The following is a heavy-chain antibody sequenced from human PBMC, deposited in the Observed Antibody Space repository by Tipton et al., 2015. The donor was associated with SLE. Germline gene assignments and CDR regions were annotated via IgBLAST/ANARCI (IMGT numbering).Heavy chain of an antibody. Sequence: SLRLSCAASGFTFSASAMNWVRQAPGKGLEWIGEIHHSGSTNSNPSLKSRVTISVDKSKNQFSLKLSSVTVADTAVYYCAKDYNHDNADYNWGQGTLVIVSS. CDR2: IHHSGST. CDR1: GFTFSASAM. J-gene: IGHJ4*02. CDR3: AKDYNHDNADYN. V-gene: IGHV4-4*02. D-gene: IGHD4-17*01.